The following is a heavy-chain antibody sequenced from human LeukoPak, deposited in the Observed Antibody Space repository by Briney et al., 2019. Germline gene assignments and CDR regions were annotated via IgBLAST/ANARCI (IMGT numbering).Heavy chain of an antibody. CDR2: IRYDGSRK. J-gene: IGHJ4*02. V-gene: IGHV3-30*02. D-gene: IGHD2-15*01. CDR3: ARVHGGYPFDH. CDR1: GFIFSSYG. Sequence: GGSLRLSCAASGFIFSSYGMHWVRQAPDKGLEWVAFIRYDGSRKYYADSVKGRFTISRDNAKNSLYLQMNSLRAEDTAVYYCARVHGGYPFDHWGQGTLVTVSS.